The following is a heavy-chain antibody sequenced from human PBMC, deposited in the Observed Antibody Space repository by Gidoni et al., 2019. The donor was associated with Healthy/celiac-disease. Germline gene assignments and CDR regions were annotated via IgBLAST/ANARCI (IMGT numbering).Heavy chain of an antibody. D-gene: IGHD4-17*01. J-gene: IGHJ6*02. CDR1: GVTFSSYD. V-gene: IGHV3-13*01. CDR3: ARGFDGDYPYYYGMDV. Sequence: EVQLVESGGGLVQPGGSLRLSCAASGVTFSSYDMHWVRQATGKGLEWVSAIGTAGDKYYPGSVKGRFTISRENAKNSLYLQMNSLRAGDTAVYYCARGFDGDYPYYYGMDVWGQGTTVTVSS. CDR2: IGTAGDK.